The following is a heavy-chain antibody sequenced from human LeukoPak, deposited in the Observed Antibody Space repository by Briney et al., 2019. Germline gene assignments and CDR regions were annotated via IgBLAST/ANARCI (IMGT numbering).Heavy chain of an antibody. CDR2: INHSGST. D-gene: IGHD3-16*01. J-gene: IGHJ6*03. V-gene: IGHV4-34*01. Sequence: PSETLSLTCAVYGGSFSGYYWSWIRQPPGKGLEWIGEINHSGSTNYNPSLKSRVTISVDTSKNQFSLKLSSVTAADTAVYYCARRTVPYDMDVWGKGTTVTVSS. CDR1: GGSFSGYY. CDR3: ARRTVPYDMDV.